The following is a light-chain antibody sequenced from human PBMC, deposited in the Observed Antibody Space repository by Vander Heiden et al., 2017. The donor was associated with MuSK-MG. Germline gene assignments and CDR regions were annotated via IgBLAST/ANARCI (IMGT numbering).Light chain of an antibody. CDR2: DDR. Sequence: SFMLTQPPSVSVAPGQTATISCGANNIGGKSVHWYQQRPGQAPVLVVYDDRDRPSGIPQRFSGSNSGNTATLTITRVEAGDEADYYCHLWDGSARSVFGGGTKLTVL. CDR3: HLWDGSARSV. CDR1: NIGGKS. V-gene: IGLV3-21*02. J-gene: IGLJ3*02.